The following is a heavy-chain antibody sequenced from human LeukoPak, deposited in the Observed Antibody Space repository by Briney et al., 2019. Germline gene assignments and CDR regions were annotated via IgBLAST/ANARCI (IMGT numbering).Heavy chain of an antibody. V-gene: IGHV4-59*01. CDR2: VYYTGST. Sequence: SETLSLTCTVSGGSISSYYWSWVRQPPGKGLEWIGFVYYTGSTNYSPSLKSRVTISVDTSKNQFSLKLRSVTAADTAVYYCARRSGIAVAGAFDYWGQGTLVTVSS. CDR3: ARRSGIAVAGAFDY. CDR1: GGSISSYY. J-gene: IGHJ4*02. D-gene: IGHD6-19*01.